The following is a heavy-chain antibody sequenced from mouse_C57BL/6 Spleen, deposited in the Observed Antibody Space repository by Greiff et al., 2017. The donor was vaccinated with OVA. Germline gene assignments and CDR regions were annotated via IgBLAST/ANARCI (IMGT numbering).Heavy chain of an antibody. J-gene: IGHJ2*01. CDR3: ARGGGYPFDY. CDR1: GYSITSGYY. D-gene: IGHD2-2*01. CDR2: ISYDGSN. Sequence: DVQLQESGPGLVKPSQSLSLTCSVTGYSITSGYYWNWIRQFPGNKLEWMGYISYDGSNNYNPSLKNRISITRDTSKNQFFLKLNSVTTEDTATYYCARGGGYPFDYWGQGTTLTVSS. V-gene: IGHV3-6*01.